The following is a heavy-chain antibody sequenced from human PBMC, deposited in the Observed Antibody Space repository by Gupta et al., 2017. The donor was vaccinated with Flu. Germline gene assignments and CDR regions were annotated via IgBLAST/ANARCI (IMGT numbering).Heavy chain of an antibody. D-gene: IGHD2-15*01. Sequence: EVQLVESGGGLVQPGGSLRLSCAVSGFTFSDHYMDWVRQAPGKGLEWVGRSRHKASGYTTEYAAPVKGRFTISRDESKNSLYLQMNSLKTEDTAEYYCARGEDSVSASVRYDYWGQGALVTVSS. CDR3: ARGEDSVSASVRYDY. V-gene: IGHV3-72*01. J-gene: IGHJ4*02. CDR1: GFTFSDHY. CDR2: SRHKASGYTT.